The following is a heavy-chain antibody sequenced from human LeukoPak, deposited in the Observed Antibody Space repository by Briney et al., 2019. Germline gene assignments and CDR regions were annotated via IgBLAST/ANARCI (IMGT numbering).Heavy chain of an antibody. J-gene: IGHJ6*02. Sequence: GASVKVSCKASGYTFIGSYMHWVRQAPGQGLEWMGWINPNSGGTKYAQKFQGRVTMTRDTSISTGYMELSRLRSDDTAVYYCARDPETPGIAAAGSNSFGYYYGMDVWGQGTTVTVSS. CDR3: ARDPETPGIAAAGSNSFGYYYGMDV. CDR2: INPNSGGT. CDR1: GYTFIGSY. V-gene: IGHV1-2*02. D-gene: IGHD6-13*01.